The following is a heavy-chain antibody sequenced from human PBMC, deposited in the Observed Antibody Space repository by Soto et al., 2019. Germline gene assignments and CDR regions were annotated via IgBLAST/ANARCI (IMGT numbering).Heavy chain of an antibody. D-gene: IGHD6-13*01. Sequence: GGSLRLSCAASGFTFSSYAMNWVRQAPGKGLEWVSAISGSGGSTYYTDSVKGRFTISRDNSKNTLYLQMNSLRAEDTAVYYCAKGGVLAAAGTGVDYWGQGTLVTVSS. J-gene: IGHJ4*02. CDR3: AKGGVLAAAGTGVDY. CDR2: ISGSGGST. V-gene: IGHV3-23*01. CDR1: GFTFSSYA.